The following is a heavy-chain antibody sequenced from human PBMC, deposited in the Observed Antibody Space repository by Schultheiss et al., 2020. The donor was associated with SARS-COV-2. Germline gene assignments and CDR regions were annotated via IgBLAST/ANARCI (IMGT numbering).Heavy chain of an antibody. V-gene: IGHV4-34*01. CDR2: INHSGST. CDR1: GGSFSGYY. D-gene: IGHD3-9*01. J-gene: IGHJ6*02. Sequence: SETLSLTCAVYGGSFSGYYWSWIRQPPGKGLEWIGEINHSGSTNYNPSLKSRVTISVDTSKNQFSLQLNSVTPEDTAVYYCARDPPRLRYFDGDYGMDVWGQGTTVTVSS. CDR3: ARDPPRLRYFDGDYGMDV.